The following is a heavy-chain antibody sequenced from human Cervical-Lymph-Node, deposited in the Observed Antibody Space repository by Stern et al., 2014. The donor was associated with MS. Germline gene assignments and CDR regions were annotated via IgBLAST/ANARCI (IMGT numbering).Heavy chain of an antibody. CDR2: IYHSGSP. CDR3: ARTSGIRYYFDY. Sequence: QVQLVESGPGLVKPSETLSLTCTVSGGSISTSGYYWAWIRQPPGKGLEWIGTIYHSGSPYYNPSLKSRLSISVDTSNNQFSLRVPSVTAADSAVYYCARTSGIRYYFDYWGQGTLVTVSS. CDR1: GGSISTSGYY. J-gene: IGHJ4*02. D-gene: IGHD3-10*01. V-gene: IGHV4-39*01.